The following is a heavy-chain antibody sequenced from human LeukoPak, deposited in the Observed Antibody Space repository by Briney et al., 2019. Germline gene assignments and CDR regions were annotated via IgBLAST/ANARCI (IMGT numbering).Heavy chain of an antibody. CDR2: IKQDGSEK. D-gene: IGHD3-3*02. V-gene: IGHV3-7*05. Sequence: GGPLTLSCAASGFTSTSHWMSWLRQAPGIGLDRAANIKQDGSEKSYVDSVKGRFTISRDNAKNSLYLQMHSLRAEDTAVYYCARDRLGREHFFDYWGQGTLVSVSS. CDR3: ARDRLGREHFFDY. J-gene: IGHJ4*02. CDR1: GFTSTSHW.